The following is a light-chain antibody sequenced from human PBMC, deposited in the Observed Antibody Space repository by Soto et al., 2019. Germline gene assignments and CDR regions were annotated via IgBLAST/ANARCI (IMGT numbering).Light chain of an antibody. J-gene: IGKJ1*01. CDR1: QNVGGS. CDR2: EAS. CDR3: QQRSDWPWT. Sequence: TQSPATLSVSPGERATLSCRASQNVGGSVAWYQQKPGQAPRLLMYEASNRATGIPARFSGGGSGTDFTLTISSLEPEDFAVYYCQQRSDWPWTFGQGTKVDIK. V-gene: IGKV3-11*01.